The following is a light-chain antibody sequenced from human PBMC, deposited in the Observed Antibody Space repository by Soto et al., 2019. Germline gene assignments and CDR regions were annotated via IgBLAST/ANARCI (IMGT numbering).Light chain of an antibody. Sequence: QSALTQSVSVSGSPGQSITISCTGTSSDIGGYDYVSWYQQYPGKVPKLMIYDVTNRASGVPSRFSASKSGDTASLTISGLQAEDEADYYCSSYTSTSTLVVFGGGTKVTVL. CDR3: SSYTSTSTLVV. CDR2: DVT. V-gene: IGLV2-14*01. CDR1: SSDIGGYDY. J-gene: IGLJ2*01.